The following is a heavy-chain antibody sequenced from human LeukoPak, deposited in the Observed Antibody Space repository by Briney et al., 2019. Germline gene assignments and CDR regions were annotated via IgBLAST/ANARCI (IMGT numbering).Heavy chain of an antibody. Sequence: GRSLRLSCAASGFTFSSYAMHWVRQAPGKGLEWVAVISYDGSNKYYADSVKGRFTISRDNSKNTLYLQMNSLRAEDTAVYYCAKGDSGYSNDHWGQGTLVTVSS. J-gene: IGHJ4*02. D-gene: IGHD2-2*03. CDR1: GFTFSSYA. CDR2: ISYDGSNK. CDR3: AKGDSGYSNDH. V-gene: IGHV3-30*18.